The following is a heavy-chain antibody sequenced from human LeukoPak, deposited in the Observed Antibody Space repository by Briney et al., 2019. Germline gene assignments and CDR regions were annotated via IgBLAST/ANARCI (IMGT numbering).Heavy chain of an antibody. V-gene: IGHV4-59*01. CDR2: VYYSGTT. CDR1: GGSISSYY. D-gene: IGHD6-13*01. J-gene: IGHJ4*02. Sequence: PSETLSLTCTVSGGSISSYYWSWIRQPPGKGLEWIGYVYYSGTTNYNPSLKSRVTISVDTSKNQFSLKLSSVTAADTAVYYCARGVYIAAAQYGYWGQGTLVSVSS. CDR3: ARGVYIAAAQYGY.